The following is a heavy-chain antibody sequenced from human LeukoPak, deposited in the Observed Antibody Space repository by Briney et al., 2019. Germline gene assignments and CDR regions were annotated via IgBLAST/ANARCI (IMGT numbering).Heavy chain of an antibody. CDR3: ARMVGWFDP. D-gene: IGHD3-10*01. V-gene: IGHV4-59*01. J-gene: IGHJ5*02. CDR1: GGSISSYY. Sequence: SETLSLTCTASGGSISSYYWSWIRQPPGKGLEWIGYIYYSGSTNYNPSLKSRVTISVDTSKNQFSLKLSSVTAADTAVYYCARMVGWFDPWGQGTLVTVSS. CDR2: IYYSGST.